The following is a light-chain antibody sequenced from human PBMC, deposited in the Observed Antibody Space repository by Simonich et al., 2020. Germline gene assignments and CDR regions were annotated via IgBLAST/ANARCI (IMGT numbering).Light chain of an antibody. CDR3: SSYTSSSFWV. V-gene: IGLV2-14*01. CDR1: SSDVGGYNY. Sequence: QSALTPPASVSGSPGQSIPISCTGTSSDVGGYNYVSWYQQHPGKAPKLMIYDVSNRPSGVSKRFSGSKSGNTASLTSSGLQAEDEADYYCSSYTSSSFWVFGGGTKLTVL. J-gene: IGLJ3*02. CDR2: DVS.